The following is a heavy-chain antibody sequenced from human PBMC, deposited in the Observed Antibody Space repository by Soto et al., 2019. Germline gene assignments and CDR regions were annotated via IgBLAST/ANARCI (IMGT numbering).Heavy chain of an antibody. V-gene: IGHV3-23*01. CDR2: ISSSGDGT. D-gene: IGHD2-15*01. J-gene: IGHJ4*02. CDR3: AKNGVLGGTANNYLAY. CDR1: GFTCSTYA. Sequence: GGSLRLSCAASGFTCSTYAMIWVRQAPGKGLEWVSGISSSGDGTYYTDSVKGRFTISRDNSKNTLYLQINSLRAEDTAVCYCAKNGVLGGTANNYLAYRGQGTLVTVSS.